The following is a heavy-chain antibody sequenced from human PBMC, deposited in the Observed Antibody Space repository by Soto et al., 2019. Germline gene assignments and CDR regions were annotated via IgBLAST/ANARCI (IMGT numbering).Heavy chain of an antibody. CDR2: IYSGGST. J-gene: IGHJ4*02. CDR1: GFTVSSNY. D-gene: IGHD7-27*01. V-gene: IGHV3-53*01. Sequence: GGSLRLSCAASGFTVSSNYMSWVRQAPGKGLEWVSVIYSGGSTYYADSVKGRFTISRDNSKNTLYLQRNSLRAEDTAVYYCARDQKLGIGGYFDYWGQGTLVTVSS. CDR3: ARDQKLGIGGYFDY.